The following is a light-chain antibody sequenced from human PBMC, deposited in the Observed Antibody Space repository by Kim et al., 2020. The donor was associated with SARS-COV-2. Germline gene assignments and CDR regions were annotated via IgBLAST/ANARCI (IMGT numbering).Light chain of an antibody. V-gene: IGKV3-11*01. CDR3: QQRSNWPPGYT. J-gene: IGKJ2*01. CDR1: QSVSSY. Sequence: PGERATRSCRASQSVSSYLAWYQQKPGQAPRLLIYDASNRATGIPARFSGSGSGTDFTLTISSLEPEDFAVYYCQQRSNWPPGYTFGQGTKLEI. CDR2: DAS.